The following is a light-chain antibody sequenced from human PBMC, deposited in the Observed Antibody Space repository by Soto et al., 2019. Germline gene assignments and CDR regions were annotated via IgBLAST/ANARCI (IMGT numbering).Light chain of an antibody. CDR1: QSVSSSY. CDR3: QQYGSSFWT. Sequence: IVMTQSPATLSVSPGERATLSCRASQSVSSSYLAWYQQKPGQAPRLLIYGASSRATGIPDRFSGSGSGTDFTLTISRLEPEDFAVYYCQQYGSSFWTFGQGTKV. V-gene: IGKV3-20*01. CDR2: GAS. J-gene: IGKJ1*01.